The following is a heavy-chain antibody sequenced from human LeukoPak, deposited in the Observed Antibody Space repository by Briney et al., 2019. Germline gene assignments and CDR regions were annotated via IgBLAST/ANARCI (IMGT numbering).Heavy chain of an antibody. CDR3: ARPYCSSTSCLDFDP. D-gene: IGHD2-2*01. CDR1: GYTFTSYD. CDR2: MNPNSGNT. J-gene: IGHJ5*02. V-gene: IGHV1-8*01. Sequence: ASVKVSCKASGYTFTSYDINWVRQATGQWLEWMGWMNPNSGNTAYAQKFQGRVTMTRNTSISTAYMELSSLRSEATAVYSCARPYCSSTSCLDFDPWGQGTLVTVSS.